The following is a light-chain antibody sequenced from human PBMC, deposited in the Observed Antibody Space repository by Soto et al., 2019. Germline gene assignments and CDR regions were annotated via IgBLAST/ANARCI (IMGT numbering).Light chain of an antibody. CDR3: QQYNNWPPWT. V-gene: IGKV3-15*01. CDR2: HAS. CDR1: QSVSDK. Sequence: EIVMTQSPATVSVSPGERATLSCRASQSVSDKLAWCQQKPGQAPRLLIYHASARATGIPARFSGSGSGTEFTLTISGLQSEDFAVYYCQQYNNWPPWTFGQGTKVDIK. J-gene: IGKJ1*01.